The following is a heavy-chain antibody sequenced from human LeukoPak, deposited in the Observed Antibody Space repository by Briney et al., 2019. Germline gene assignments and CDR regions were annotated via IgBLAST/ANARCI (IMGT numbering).Heavy chain of an antibody. CDR3: ARGGAYSSSWYGGYYFDY. J-gene: IGHJ4*02. V-gene: IGHV3-21*01. CDR2: ISSSSSYI. D-gene: IGHD6-13*01. Sequence: GGSLRLSCTASGFTFGSYAMSWVRQAPGKGLEWVSSISSSSSYIYYADSVKGRFTISRDNAKNSLYLQMNSLRAEDTAVYYCARGGAYSSSWYGGYYFDYWGQGTLVTVSS. CDR1: GFTFGSYA.